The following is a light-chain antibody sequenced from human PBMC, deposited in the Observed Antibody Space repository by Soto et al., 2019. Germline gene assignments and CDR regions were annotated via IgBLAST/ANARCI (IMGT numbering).Light chain of an antibody. CDR3: AAWDVTLNGHV. V-gene: IGLV1-44*01. CDR2: VTD. J-gene: IGLJ1*01. CDR1: TSNIGENT. Sequence: QSVLTQPPSVSGTLGQGVTISCSGSTSNIGENTVAWFQQLPGTAPKVLIYVTDRRPSGVPDRFSGSKSGTSAYPAISGLQSEDEADYYCAAWDVTLNGHVFGTGTKVTVL.